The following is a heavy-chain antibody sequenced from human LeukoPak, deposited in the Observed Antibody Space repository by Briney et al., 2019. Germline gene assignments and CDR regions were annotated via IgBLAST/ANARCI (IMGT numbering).Heavy chain of an antibody. Sequence: GGSLRLSCAASGFTFSSYAMSWVRQAPGKGLEWVSAISGSGGSTYYADSVKGRLTISRDNSKNTLYLQMNSLRAEDTAVYYCAKDRSGSYYKGNFDYWGQGTLVTVSS. CDR3: AKDRSGSYYKGNFDY. CDR2: ISGSGGST. D-gene: IGHD3-10*01. V-gene: IGHV3-23*01. CDR1: GFTFSSYA. J-gene: IGHJ4*02.